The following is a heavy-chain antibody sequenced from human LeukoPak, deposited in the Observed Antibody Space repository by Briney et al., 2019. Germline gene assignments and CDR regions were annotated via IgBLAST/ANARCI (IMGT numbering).Heavy chain of an antibody. Sequence: PGRSLRLSCAASGFTVSSNYMNWVRQAPGKGLEWVSLIYSGGSTYYADSVKGRFTISRDNSKNTLYLQLNSLRAEDTAVYYCARRPYSSSSSYYYAMDVWGQGTTVTVSS. CDR1: GFTVSSNY. CDR2: IYSGGST. D-gene: IGHD6-6*01. CDR3: ARRPYSSSSSYYYAMDV. J-gene: IGHJ6*02. V-gene: IGHV3-53*01.